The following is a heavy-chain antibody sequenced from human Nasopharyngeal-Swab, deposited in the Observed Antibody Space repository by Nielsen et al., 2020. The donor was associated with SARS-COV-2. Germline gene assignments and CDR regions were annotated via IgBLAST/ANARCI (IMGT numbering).Heavy chain of an antibody. CDR1: GGSISSGGYY. D-gene: IGHD6-19*01. CDR2: IYYSGST. J-gene: IGHJ4*02. V-gene: IGHV4-31*03. Sequence: SETLSLTCTVSGGSISSGGYYWSWIRQHPGKGLEWIGYIYYSGSTNYNPSLKSRVTISVDTSKNQFSLKLSSVTAADTAVYYCASTGYSSARDHWGQGTLVTVSS. CDR3: ASTGYSSARDH.